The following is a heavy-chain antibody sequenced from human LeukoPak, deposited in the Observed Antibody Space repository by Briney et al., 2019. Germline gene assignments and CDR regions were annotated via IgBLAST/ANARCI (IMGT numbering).Heavy chain of an antibody. J-gene: IGHJ3*02. D-gene: IGHD3-22*01. CDR3: ASAYGYYYDSSGYARDAFDI. CDR2: INPNSGGT. CDR1: GYTFTGYY. Sequence: EASVKVSCKASGYTFTGYYMHWVRQAPGQGLEWMGWINPNSGGTNYAQKFQGRVTMTRDTSISTAYMELSRLRSDDTAVYYCASAYGYYYDSSGYARDAFDIWGQGTMVTVSS. V-gene: IGHV1-2*02.